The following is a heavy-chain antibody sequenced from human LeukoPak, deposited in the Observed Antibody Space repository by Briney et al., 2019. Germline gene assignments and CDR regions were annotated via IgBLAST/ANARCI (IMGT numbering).Heavy chain of an antibody. CDR1: GFTFSSYS. CDR2: INTNSNYI. Sequence: GGSLRLSCAASGFTFSSYSIQWVRQAPGKGLEWVSSINTNSNYIYYAESVKGRFTISRDKSKNTLYLQMNSLKVEDTAVYYCARLPTFYFDSSHYHYDYWGRGTQVTVSS. CDR3: ARLPTFYFDSSHYHYDY. V-gene: IGHV3-21*04. J-gene: IGHJ4*02. D-gene: IGHD3-22*01.